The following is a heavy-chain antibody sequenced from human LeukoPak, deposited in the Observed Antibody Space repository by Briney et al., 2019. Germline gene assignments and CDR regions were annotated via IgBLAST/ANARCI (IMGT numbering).Heavy chain of an antibody. CDR2: TMPVIGTP. CDR1: GGPFYKYA. D-gene: IGHD4-23*01. V-gene: IGHV1-69*05. Sequence: SVKVSCKASGGPFYKYAINWVRQAAGQGLEWMGGTMPVIGTPIYAQKFQSRVTITTGESTNTAFMELNNLRSEDTAIYYCATYGGNTAESFQHWGQGTLVTVSS. CDR3: ATYGGNTAESFQH. J-gene: IGHJ1*01.